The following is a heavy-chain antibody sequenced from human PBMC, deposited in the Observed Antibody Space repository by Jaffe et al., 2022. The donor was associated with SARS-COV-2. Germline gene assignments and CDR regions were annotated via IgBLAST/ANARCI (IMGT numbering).Heavy chain of an antibody. Sequence: QVQLQESGPGLVKPSQTLSLTCTVSGGSISSGSYYWSWIRQPAGKGLEWIGRIYTSGSTNYNPSLKSRVTISVDTSKNQFSLKLSSVTAADTAVYYCARDKGYCSSTSCYNWFDPWGQGTLVTVSS. CDR1: GGSISSGSYY. D-gene: IGHD2-2*01. V-gene: IGHV4-61*02. J-gene: IGHJ5*02. CDR2: IYTSGST. CDR3: ARDKGYCSSTSCYNWFDP.